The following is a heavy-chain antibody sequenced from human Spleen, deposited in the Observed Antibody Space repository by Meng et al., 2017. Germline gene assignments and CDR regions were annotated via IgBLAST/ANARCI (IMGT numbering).Heavy chain of an antibody. CDR2: INPDGTTT. Sequence: GESLKISCAASGFTFSSYGMHWVRQAPGKGLVWVARINPDGTTTTYADSVKGRFTISRDNAKNTLYLKVNSLRAEDTAVYYCARADYYFLSDYWGQGTRVTVSS. D-gene: IGHD2/OR15-2a*01. V-gene: IGHV3-74*01. CDR3: ARADYYFLSDY. CDR1: GFTFSSYG. J-gene: IGHJ4*02.